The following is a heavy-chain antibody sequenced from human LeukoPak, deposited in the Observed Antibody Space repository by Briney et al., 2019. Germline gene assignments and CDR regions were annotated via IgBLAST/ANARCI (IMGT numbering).Heavy chain of an antibody. CDR2: FYYSGST. V-gene: IGHV4-59*01. CDR3: ARGPGGYSYGYYFDY. J-gene: IGHJ4*02. Sequence: PSETLSLTCGVSGGXISSYYCSWIRQPPGKGLEWIGFFYYSGSTNYNPSLKSRVTISVDTSKNHFSLKLSSVTAADTAVYYCARGPGGYSYGYYFDYWGQGTLVTVSS. CDR1: GGXISSYY. D-gene: IGHD5-18*01.